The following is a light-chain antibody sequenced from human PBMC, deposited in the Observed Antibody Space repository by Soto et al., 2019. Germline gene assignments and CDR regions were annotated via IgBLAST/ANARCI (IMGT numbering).Light chain of an antibody. J-gene: IGKJ2*01. CDR3: QQSDHSPIYT. V-gene: IGKV1-39*01. Sequence: DIQVTQSPSSLSASVGDRVTITCRASQSIGTSLNWYQQKPGEAPKLLIYAASSLQSGVPSRFSGSGSGTDFTLTISSLQPEDFATYYCQQSDHSPIYTFGQGTDLEIK. CDR1: QSIGTS. CDR2: AAS.